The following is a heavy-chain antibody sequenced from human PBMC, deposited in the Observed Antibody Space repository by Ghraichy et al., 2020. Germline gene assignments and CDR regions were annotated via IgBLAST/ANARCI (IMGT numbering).Heavy chain of an antibody. CDR3: ARRESSGWYRDYYYGMDV. V-gene: IGHV4-39*01. Sequence: SQTLSLTCTVSGGSISSSSYYWGWIRQPPGKGEWIGSIYYSGSTYYNPSLKSRVTISVDTSKNQFSLKLSSVTAADTAVYYCARRESSGWYRDYYYGMDVWGQGTTVTVS. J-gene: IGHJ6*02. D-gene: IGHD6-19*01. CDR1: GGSISSSSYY. CDR2: IYYSGST.